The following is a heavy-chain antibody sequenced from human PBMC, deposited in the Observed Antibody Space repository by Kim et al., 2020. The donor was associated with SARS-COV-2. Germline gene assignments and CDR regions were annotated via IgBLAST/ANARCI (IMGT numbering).Heavy chain of an antibody. CDR3: ARDQFRRRYYYGSGSAFDI. CDR2: ISYDGSNK. Sequence: GGSLRLSCAASGFTLSSYGMHWVRQAPGKGLEWVAVISYDGSNKYYADSVKGRFTISRDNSKNTLYLQMNSLRAEDTAVYYCARDQFRRRYYYGSGSAFDIWGQATMVTVSS. V-gene: IGHV3-33*05. J-gene: IGHJ3*02. CDR1: GFTLSSYG. D-gene: IGHD3-10*01.